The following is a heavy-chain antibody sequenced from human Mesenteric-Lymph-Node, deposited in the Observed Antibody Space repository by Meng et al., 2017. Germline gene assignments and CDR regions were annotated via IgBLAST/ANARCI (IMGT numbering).Heavy chain of an antibody. CDR1: GGSISSSSYY. D-gene: IGHD3-9*01. J-gene: IGHJ4*02. Sequence: SETLSLTCTVSGGSISSSSYYWGWIRQPPGKGLEWIGSIYYSGSTYYNPSLKSRVTISVDTSKNQFSLKLSSVTAADTAVYYCARGLILTGYLEDYWGQGTLVTGSS. CDR3: ARGLILTGYLEDY. V-gene: IGHV4-39*07. CDR2: IYYSGST.